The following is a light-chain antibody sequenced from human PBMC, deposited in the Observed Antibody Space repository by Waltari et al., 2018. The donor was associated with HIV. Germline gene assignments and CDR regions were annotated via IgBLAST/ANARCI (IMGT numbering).Light chain of an antibody. Sequence: DIQMTQSPSTLSASVGDRVTITCRASQTISRWLIWYQQKPGKAPKLLIYQASSLENGVPSRFGGSGFGTEFTLTISSLQPEDFATYYCQHYSNYSGYTFGQGTRLESK. J-gene: IGKJ2*01. CDR2: QAS. CDR1: QTISRW. V-gene: IGKV1-5*03. CDR3: QHYSNYSGYT.